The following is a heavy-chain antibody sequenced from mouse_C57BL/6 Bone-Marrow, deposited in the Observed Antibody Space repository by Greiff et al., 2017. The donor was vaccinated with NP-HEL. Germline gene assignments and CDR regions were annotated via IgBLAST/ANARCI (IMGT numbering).Heavy chain of an antibody. V-gene: IGHV5-9-1*02. Sequence: EVKLMESGEGLVKPGGSLKLSCAASGFTFSSYAMSWVRQTPEKRLEWVAYISSGGDYIYYADTVKGRFTISRDNARNTLYLQMSSLKSEDTAMYYCTRDKAYFDYWGQGTLVTVSA. D-gene: IGHD1-1*01. CDR1: GFTFSSYA. J-gene: IGHJ3*01. CDR3: TRDKAYFDY. CDR2: ISSGGDYI.